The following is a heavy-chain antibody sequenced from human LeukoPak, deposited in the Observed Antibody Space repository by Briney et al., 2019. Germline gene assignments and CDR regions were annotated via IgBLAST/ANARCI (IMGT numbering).Heavy chain of an antibody. CDR2: ISGSGSNT. D-gene: IGHD2-15*01. J-gene: IGHJ2*01. Sequence: GSLRLSCAASGFTFSSYAMSWVRQAPGKGLERVSVISGSGSNTYYADSVKGRFTISRDNSKNTLYLQMNSLRAEDTAVYYCAKDPGYYCSGGSCYVWYLDLWGRGTLVTVSS. V-gene: IGHV3-23*01. CDR1: GFTFSSYA. CDR3: AKDPGYYCSGGSCYVWYLDL.